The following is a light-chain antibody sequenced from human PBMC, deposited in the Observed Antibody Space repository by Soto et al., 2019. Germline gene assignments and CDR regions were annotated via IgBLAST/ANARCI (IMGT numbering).Light chain of an antibody. V-gene: IGKV3-15*01. Sequence: EIVMTQSPATLSVSPGERVTLSCRASQSVSSSLAWYQQKPGQAPRLLIFAASTRATGIPARFSGSGSGTEFTLTITSLQSEDLAMYYCQQYDNWPPKWTFGQGTKVDIK. J-gene: IGKJ1*01. CDR1: QSVSSS. CDR2: AAS. CDR3: QQYDNWPPKWT.